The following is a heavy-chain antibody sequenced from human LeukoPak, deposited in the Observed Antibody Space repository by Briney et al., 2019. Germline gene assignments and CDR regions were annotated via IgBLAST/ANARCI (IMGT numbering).Heavy chain of an antibody. D-gene: IGHD3-10*01. Sequence: GESLQISCKGSGYSFTSYWIGWVRQMPGKGLEWMGIIYPGDSDTRYSPSFQGQVTISADKSISTAYLQWSSLKASDTAMYYCAGVTMVRGVIIWFDPWGQGTLVTVSS. CDR3: AGVTMVRGVIIWFDP. CDR2: IYPGDSDT. J-gene: IGHJ5*02. V-gene: IGHV5-51*01. CDR1: GYSFTSYW.